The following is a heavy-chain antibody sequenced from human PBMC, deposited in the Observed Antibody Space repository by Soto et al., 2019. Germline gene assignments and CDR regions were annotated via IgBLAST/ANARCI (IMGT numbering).Heavy chain of an antibody. D-gene: IGHD2-21*01. Sequence: SGPTLVNPTQTLTLTCTFSGFSLSTSGVGVGWIRQPPGKALEWLALIYWDDDKPYSPSLKSRLTITKATSKNQVVLTMTNMDPVDTATYYCVEGSPAPIPGQWDQGSLVNVSS. CDR3: VEGSPAPIPGQ. CDR2: IYWDDDK. V-gene: IGHV2-5*02. CDR1: GFSLSTSGVG. J-gene: IGHJ1*01.